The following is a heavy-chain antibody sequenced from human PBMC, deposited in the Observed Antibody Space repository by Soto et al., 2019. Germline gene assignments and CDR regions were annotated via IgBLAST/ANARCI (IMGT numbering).Heavy chain of an antibody. Sequence: QVQLVESGGGVVQPGRSLRLSCAASGFTFSSYGMHWVRQAPGKGLEWVAVISYDGSNKYYADSVKGRFTISRDNSKNTLYLQMNSLRAEDTAVYYCAKGVHSSGWYRGWGSYYGMDVWGQGTTVTVSS. CDR3: AKGVHSSGWYRGWGSYYGMDV. D-gene: IGHD6-19*01. CDR1: GFTFSSYG. V-gene: IGHV3-30*18. CDR2: ISYDGSNK. J-gene: IGHJ6*02.